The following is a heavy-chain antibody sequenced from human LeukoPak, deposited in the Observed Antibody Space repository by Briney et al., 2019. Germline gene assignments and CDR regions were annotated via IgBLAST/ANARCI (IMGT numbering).Heavy chain of an antibody. Sequence: PSETLSLTCTVSGGSVSSGGYYWSWIRQPPGKGLEWIGYIYHSGSTYYNPSLKSRVTISVDRSKNQFSLKLSSVTAADTAVYYCARDPFYDFWSGFDIWGQGTLVTVSS. CDR2: IYHSGST. CDR1: GGSVSSGGYY. J-gene: IGHJ3*02. V-gene: IGHV4-30-2*01. D-gene: IGHD3-3*01. CDR3: ARDPFYDFWSGFDI.